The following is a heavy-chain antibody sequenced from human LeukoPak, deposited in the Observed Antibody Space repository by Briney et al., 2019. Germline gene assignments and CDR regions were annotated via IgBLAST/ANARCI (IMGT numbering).Heavy chain of an antibody. CDR1: GFTFSSYW. CDR3: ARSDYDFWSGYYSSSDWFDP. D-gene: IGHD3-3*01. V-gene: IGHV3-30-3*01. J-gene: IGHJ5*02. CDR2: ISIDGSNK. Sequence: GGSLRLSCAASGFTFSSYWMSWVRQAPGKGLEWVAVISIDGSNKYYADSVKGRFTISRDNSKNTLYLQMNSLRAEDTAVYYCARSDYDFWSGYYSSSDWFDPWGQGTLVTVSS.